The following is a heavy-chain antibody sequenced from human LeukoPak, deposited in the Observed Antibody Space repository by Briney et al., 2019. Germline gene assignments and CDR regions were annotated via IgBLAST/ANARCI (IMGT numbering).Heavy chain of an antibody. V-gene: IGHV3-53*01. CDR1: GFTFSSYA. J-gene: IGHJ4*02. Sequence: GGSLRLSCAASGFTFSSYAMSWVRQAPGKGLEWVSVIYSGGSTYYADSVKGRFTISRDNSKNTLYLQMNSLRAEDTAVYYCARDLAAAPDYWGQGTLVTVSS. CDR3: ARDLAAAPDY. D-gene: IGHD6-13*01. CDR2: IYSGGST.